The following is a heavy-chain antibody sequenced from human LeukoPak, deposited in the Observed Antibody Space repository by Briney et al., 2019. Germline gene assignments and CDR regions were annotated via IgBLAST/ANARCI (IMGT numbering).Heavy chain of an antibody. CDR2: SYYSEST. V-gene: IGHV4-39*02. Sequence: SETLSLTCTVSGGSISSPSYFWGWIRQPPGKGLEWIGSSYYSESTYYNPSLKSRVTISVDRSKNQFSLKLSSVTAADTAVYYCARDGSRNYYGSGSYRWGQGTLVTVSS. CDR1: GGSISSPSYF. J-gene: IGHJ4*02. D-gene: IGHD3-10*01. CDR3: ARDGSRNYYGSGSYR.